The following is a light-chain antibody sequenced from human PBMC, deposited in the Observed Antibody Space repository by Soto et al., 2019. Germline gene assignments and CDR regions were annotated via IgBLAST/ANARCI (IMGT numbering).Light chain of an antibody. Sequence: IALTQFPATLSLSPGARATISCLASQSVSSSFLAWYQQRRGQAPRLLIHGASSRATGIPDRFSGSGSGTDFTLTISRLEPEDFAVYYCQQYGSTGVTFGGGTKVDI. V-gene: IGKV3-20*01. J-gene: IGKJ4*01. CDR1: QSVSSSF. CDR3: QQYGSTGVT. CDR2: GAS.